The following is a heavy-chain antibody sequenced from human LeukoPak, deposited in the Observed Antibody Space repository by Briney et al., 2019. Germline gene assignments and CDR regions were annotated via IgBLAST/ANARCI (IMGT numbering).Heavy chain of an antibody. CDR2: IYYSGST. V-gene: IGHV4-39*01. CDR1: GGSISSSSSY. Sequence: SETLSLTCTVSGGSISSSSSYWGWIRQPPGKGLEWIGSIYYSGSTYYNPSLKSRVTISVDTSKNQFSLKLSSVTAADTAVYYCARLPELGSFGDYFDYWGQGTLVTVSS. J-gene: IGHJ4*02. CDR3: ARLPELGSFGDYFDY. D-gene: IGHD7-27*01.